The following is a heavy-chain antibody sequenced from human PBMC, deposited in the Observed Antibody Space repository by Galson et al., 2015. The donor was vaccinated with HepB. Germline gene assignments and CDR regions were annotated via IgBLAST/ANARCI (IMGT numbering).Heavy chain of an antibody. D-gene: IGHD2-15*01. CDR2: ISSSSK. J-gene: IGHJ3*02. V-gene: IGHV3-48*01. CDR1: TFIFSNYS. Sequence: SLRLSCAASTFIFSNYSMNGVRQAPGKGLEWVSYISSSSKYYADSVKGRFTISRDNSRNRLHLQMSSLRAEDTAVYYCATGGIVVVASAPIGGAFDIWGRGTMVTVSS. CDR3: ATGGIVVVASAPIGGAFDI.